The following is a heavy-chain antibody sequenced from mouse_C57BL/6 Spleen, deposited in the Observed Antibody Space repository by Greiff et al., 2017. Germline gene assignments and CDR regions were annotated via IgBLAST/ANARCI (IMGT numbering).Heavy chain of an antibody. D-gene: IGHD1-1*01. J-gene: IGHJ4*01. V-gene: IGHV1-55*01. CDR3: ARETTVYTMDY. CDR2: IYPGSGST. CDR1: GYTFTSYW. Sequence: QVQLKQPGAELVKPGVSVKMSCKASGYTFTSYWITWVKQRPGQGLEWIGDIYPGSGSTNYNEKFKSKATLTVDTSSSTAYMQLSSLTSEDSAVYYCARETTVYTMDYWGQGTSVTVSS.